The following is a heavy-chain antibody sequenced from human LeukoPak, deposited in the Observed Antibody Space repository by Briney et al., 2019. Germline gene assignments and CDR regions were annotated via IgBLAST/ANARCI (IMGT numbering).Heavy chain of an antibody. D-gene: IGHD3-10*01. Sequence: GRSLRLSCAASGFTFSSYAMHWVRQAPGKGLEYVSAISSNGGSTYYANSVKGRFTISRDNSKNTLYLQMGSLRAEDMAVYYCARVGNYYGSGSYAHWGQGTLVTVSS. CDR3: ARVGNYYGSGSYAH. J-gene: IGHJ4*02. CDR2: ISSNGGST. V-gene: IGHV3-64*01. CDR1: GFTFSSYA.